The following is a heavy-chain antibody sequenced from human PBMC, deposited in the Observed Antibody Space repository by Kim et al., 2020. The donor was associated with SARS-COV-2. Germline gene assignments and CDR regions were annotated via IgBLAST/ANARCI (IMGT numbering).Heavy chain of an antibody. Sequence: LKGRGTISVDTSKNQFSLKLSSVTAADTAVYYCARSTTVTTFYYYYYGMDVWGQGTTVTVSS. D-gene: IGHD4-17*01. CDR3: ARSTTVTTFYYYYYGMDV. J-gene: IGHJ6*02. V-gene: IGHV4-34*01.